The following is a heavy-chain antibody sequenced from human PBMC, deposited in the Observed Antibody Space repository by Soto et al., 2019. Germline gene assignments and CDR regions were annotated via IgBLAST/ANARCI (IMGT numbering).Heavy chain of an antibody. CDR2: IGTAGDT. CDR3: ATGPGYYCSGGSCSVTTPGYYGMDV. Sequence: GGPLRLSCAASGFTFSSYAMHWVRQATGKGLEWVSAIGTAGDTYYPGSVKGRFTISRENAKYSLYLQMNGLRAWDTAVYYCATGPGYYCSGGSCSVTTPGYYGMDVWGQGTTVTVSS. V-gene: IGHV3-13*01. CDR1: GFTFSSYA. J-gene: IGHJ6*02. D-gene: IGHD2-15*01.